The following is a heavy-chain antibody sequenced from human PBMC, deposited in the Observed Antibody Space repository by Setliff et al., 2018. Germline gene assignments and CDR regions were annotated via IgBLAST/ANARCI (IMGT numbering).Heavy chain of an antibody. J-gene: IGHJ4*02. CDR2: SIPISGTT. D-gene: IGHD2-15*01. Sequence: SVKVSCKTSGGTFNSYGIDWVRQAPGQGLEWMGRSIPISGTTKYAQKFQDRVTITADKSTSTAYMELSSLTSDDTAVYYCATDKLTTSCIVHWGPGTQVTVSS. CDR3: ATDKLTTSCIVH. CDR1: GGTFNSYG. V-gene: IGHV1-69*06.